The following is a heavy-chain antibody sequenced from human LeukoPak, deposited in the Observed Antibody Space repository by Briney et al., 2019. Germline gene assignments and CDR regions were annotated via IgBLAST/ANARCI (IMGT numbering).Heavy chain of an antibody. Sequence: SGKVSCKASGGTFSSYAISWVRQAPGQGLEWMGRIIPILGIANYAQKFQGRVTITADKSTSTAYMELSSLRSEDTAVYYCARDQIDYGSGSYSDWGQGTLVTVSS. D-gene: IGHD3-10*01. V-gene: IGHV1-69*04. J-gene: IGHJ4*02. CDR3: ARDQIDYGSGSYSD. CDR2: IIPILGIA. CDR1: GGTFSSYA.